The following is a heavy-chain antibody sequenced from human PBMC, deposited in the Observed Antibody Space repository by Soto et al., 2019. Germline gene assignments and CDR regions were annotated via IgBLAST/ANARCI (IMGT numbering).Heavy chain of an antibody. J-gene: IGHJ4*02. CDR2: IYYSGST. D-gene: IGHD5-12*01. CDR3: ASSQRGYSGYDVFDY. V-gene: IGHV4-59*08. CDR1: GGTISSYY. Sequence: SETLSLTSTVSGGTISSYYWSWIRQPPGKGLEWIGYIYYSGSTNYNPSLKSRVTISVDTSKNQFSLKLSSVTAADTAVYYCASSQRGYSGYDVFDYWGQGTLVTVSS.